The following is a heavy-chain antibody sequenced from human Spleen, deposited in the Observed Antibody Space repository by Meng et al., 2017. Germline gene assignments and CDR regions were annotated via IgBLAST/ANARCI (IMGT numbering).Heavy chain of an antibody. Sequence: GESLKISCAASGFTFSNYAIGWVRQAPGKGLEWVSLISGSGGSTYYADSVKGRFTISRDNAKNSLYLQMNSLRAEDTAVYYCARQRDGYEFSYWGQGTLVTVSS. CDR3: ARQRDGYEFSY. J-gene: IGHJ4*02. CDR1: GFTFSNYA. V-gene: IGHV3-23*01. D-gene: IGHD5-24*01. CDR2: ISGSGGST.